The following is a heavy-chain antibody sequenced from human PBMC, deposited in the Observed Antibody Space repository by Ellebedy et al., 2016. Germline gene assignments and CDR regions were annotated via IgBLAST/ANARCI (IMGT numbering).Heavy chain of an antibody. J-gene: IGHJ4*02. CDR1: GLTFSSYW. CDR2: IKQDGSEK. D-gene: IGHD4-17*01. V-gene: IGHV3-7*01. CDR3: AREEAFSTGLDYFDY. Sequence: GGSLRLXXTASGLTFSSYWMSWVRQAPGKGLEWVANIKQDGSEKYYVDSVKGRFTISRDNAKNSVYLQMNSLRVEDTAVYFCAREEAFSTGLDYFDYWGRGTLVTVSS.